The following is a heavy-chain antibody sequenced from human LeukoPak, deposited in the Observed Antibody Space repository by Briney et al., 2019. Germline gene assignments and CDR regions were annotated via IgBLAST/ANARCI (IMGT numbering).Heavy chain of an antibody. V-gene: IGHV3-43D*04. CDR3: AKDIHPGYSYGPDY. Sequence: QPGGSLRLSCAASGFTFDDYSMHWVRQAPGKGLEWVSLISWDGGSTYYADSVKGRFTISRDNSKNSLYLQMNSLRAEDTALYYCAKDIHPGYSYGPDYWGQGTLVTVSS. CDR2: ISWDGGST. CDR1: GFTFDDYS. D-gene: IGHD5-18*01. J-gene: IGHJ4*02.